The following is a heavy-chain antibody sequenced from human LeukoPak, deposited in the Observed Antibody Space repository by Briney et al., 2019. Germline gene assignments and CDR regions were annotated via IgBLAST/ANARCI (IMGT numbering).Heavy chain of an antibody. CDR1: GFTVSSNY. CDR2: IYSGGTT. V-gene: IGHV3-66*01. J-gene: IGHJ4*02. Sequence: GGSLRLSCVVSGFTVSSNYMSWVRQAPGKGLEWVSVIYSGGTTYYADSVKGRFTISRDNSKNTLYLQMNSLRAEDTAVYYCARDTTYSSSWCDYWGQGILVTVSS. D-gene: IGHD6-13*01. CDR3: ARDTTYSSSWCDY.